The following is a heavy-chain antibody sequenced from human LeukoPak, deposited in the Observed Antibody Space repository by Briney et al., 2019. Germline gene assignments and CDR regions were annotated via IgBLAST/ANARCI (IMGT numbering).Heavy chain of an antibody. CDR1: GFTFSSYA. V-gene: IGHV3-23*01. D-gene: IGHD6-13*01. CDR3: ARGSSSWYLMDYYYGMDV. J-gene: IGHJ6*02. CDR2: ISGSGGST. Sequence: PGGSLRLSCAASGFTFSSYAMSWVRQAPGKGLEWVSAISGSGGSTYYADSVKGRFTISRDNSKNTLYLQMNSLRAEDTAVYYCARGSSSWYLMDYYYGMDVWGQGTTVTVSS.